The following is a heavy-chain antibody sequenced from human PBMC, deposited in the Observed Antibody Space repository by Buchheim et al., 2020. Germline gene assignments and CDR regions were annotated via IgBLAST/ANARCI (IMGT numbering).Heavy chain of an antibody. CDR1: GGSFSGYY. D-gene: IGHD2-15*01. J-gene: IGHJ6*02. CDR2: INHSGST. Sequence: QVQLQQWGAGLLKPSETLSLTCAVYGGSFSGYYWSWIRQPPGKGLEWIGEINHSGSTNYNPSLKSRVTISVDTSNNQFSLKLSSVAAADTAVYYCARTTMHCSGGSCYSGLAYYYYGMDVWGQGTT. CDR3: ARTTMHCSGGSCYSGLAYYYYGMDV. V-gene: IGHV4-34*01.